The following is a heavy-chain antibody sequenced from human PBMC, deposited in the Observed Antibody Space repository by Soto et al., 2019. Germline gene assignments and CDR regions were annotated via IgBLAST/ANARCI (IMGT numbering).Heavy chain of an antibody. CDR3: ARVMANYFDF. Sequence: QVQLQESGPGLVKPSQTLSLTCTVSGGSIRSGNYYWSWIRQHPGKGLEWIGYIKNSGSTYYNPSLERRATISGDTSKNQFSLKLSSVSAADTAVYFCARVMANYFDFWGHGTLVTVSS. CDR2: IKNSGST. V-gene: IGHV4-31*03. CDR1: GGSIRSGNYY. J-gene: IGHJ4*01.